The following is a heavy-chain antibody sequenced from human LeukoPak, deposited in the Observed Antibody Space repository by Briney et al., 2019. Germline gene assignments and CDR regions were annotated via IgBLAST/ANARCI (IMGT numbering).Heavy chain of an antibody. J-gene: IGHJ5*02. CDR3: ARERLSSSNWFDP. Sequence: EASVNVSCKASGYTFTSYAMHWVRQAPGQRLEWMGWINAGNGNTKYSQEFQGRVTITRDTSASTAYMELSSLRSEDMAVYYCARERLSSSNWFDPWGQGTLVTVSS. V-gene: IGHV1-3*03. D-gene: IGHD6-13*01. CDR1: GYTFTSYA. CDR2: INAGNGNT.